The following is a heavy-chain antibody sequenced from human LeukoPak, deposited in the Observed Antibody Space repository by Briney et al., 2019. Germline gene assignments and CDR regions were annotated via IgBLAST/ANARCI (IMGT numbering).Heavy chain of an antibody. Sequence: ASVKASCKVSGDIFTGYYMHWVRQAPGQGFEWMGWINPDSGGIRYAQKFQGSVTMTRDTSISTAYMELSGLRSDDTAVYYCAREYCSGGNCYKYFDYWGQGTLVTVSS. V-gene: IGHV1-2*04. J-gene: IGHJ4*02. CDR2: INPDSGGI. CDR1: GDIFTGYY. CDR3: AREYCSGGNCYKYFDY. D-gene: IGHD2-15*01.